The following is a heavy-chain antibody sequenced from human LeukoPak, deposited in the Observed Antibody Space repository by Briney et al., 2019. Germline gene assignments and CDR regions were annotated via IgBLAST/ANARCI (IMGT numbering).Heavy chain of an antibody. V-gene: IGHV4-38-2*01. Sequence: PSETLSLTCAVSGYSISSGYYWGWIRQPPGKGLEWIGGIYHSGSTYYNPSLKSRVTISVDTSKNQFSLKLSSVTAADTAVYYCARLNTLDIWGQGTMVTVSS. J-gene: IGHJ3*02. CDR3: ARLNTLDI. CDR1: GYSISSGYY. CDR2: IYHSGST. D-gene: IGHD2/OR15-2a*01.